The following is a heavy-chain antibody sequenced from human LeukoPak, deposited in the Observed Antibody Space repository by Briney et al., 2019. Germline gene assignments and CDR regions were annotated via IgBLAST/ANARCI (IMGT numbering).Heavy chain of an antibody. Sequence: PGGSLRLSCAASGFAFSSYAMSWVRQAPGKGLEWVSDISGSGGSTHYADSVKGRFTISRDNSKNTLSLQMNSLRAEDTAVYYCAKESDISGWYGVDYWGQGILVTVSS. CDR2: ISGSGGST. J-gene: IGHJ4*02. CDR1: GFAFSSYA. CDR3: AKESDISGWYGVDY. V-gene: IGHV3-23*01. D-gene: IGHD6-19*01.